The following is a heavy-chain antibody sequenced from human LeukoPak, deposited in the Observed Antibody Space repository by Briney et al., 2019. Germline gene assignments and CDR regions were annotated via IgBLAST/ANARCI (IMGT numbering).Heavy chain of an antibody. V-gene: IGHV4-30-4*01. J-gene: IGHJ3*02. CDR3: ARASSWFIAAAGAFDI. CDR2: IYYSGST. CDR1: GGSISSGDYY. Sequence: SQTLSLTCTVSGGSISSGDYYWSWIRQPPGKGLEWIGYIYYSGSTYYNPSLKSRVTISVDTSKNQFSLKLSSVTAADTAVYYCARASSWFIAAAGAFDIWRQGTMVTVSS. D-gene: IGHD6-13*01.